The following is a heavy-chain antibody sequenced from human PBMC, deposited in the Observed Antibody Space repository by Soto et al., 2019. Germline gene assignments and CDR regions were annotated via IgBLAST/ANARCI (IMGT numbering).Heavy chain of an antibody. V-gene: IGHV3-23*01. D-gene: IGHD1-7*01. CDR2: ISGSGGST. Sequence: GSLRLSCAASGFTVSSYAMSWVRQAPGKGLEWVSAISGSGGSTYYADSVKGRFTISRDNSKNTLYLQMNSLRAEDTAVYYCAKVRGITGTTIWGQGTLVTVSS. CDR1: GFTVSSYA. J-gene: IGHJ4*02. CDR3: AKVRGITGTTI.